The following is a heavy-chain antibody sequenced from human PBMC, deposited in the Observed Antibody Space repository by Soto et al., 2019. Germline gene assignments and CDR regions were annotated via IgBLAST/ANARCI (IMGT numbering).Heavy chain of an antibody. V-gene: IGHV1-3*01. CDR2: INAGNGNP. CDR3: ARGRYCSSTSCYGPGDD. J-gene: IGHJ4*02. CDR1: GYTFANYA. D-gene: IGHD2-2*01. Sequence: ASVKVSCKASGYTFANYAIHWVRQAPGQRLEWMGWINAGNGNPKYSQKFQDRVTISRDTSVTTAYMEMSSLRSEDTAVYYCARGRYCSSTSCYGPGDDWGQGTLVTVSS.